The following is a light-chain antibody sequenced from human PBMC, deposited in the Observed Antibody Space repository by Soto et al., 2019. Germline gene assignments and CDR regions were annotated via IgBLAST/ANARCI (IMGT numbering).Light chain of an antibody. V-gene: IGLV2-14*01. CDR2: EVS. J-gene: IGLJ3*02. CDR1: SSDVGGYNY. Sequence: QSALTQPASVSGSPGQSITISCTGTSSDVGGYNYVSWYQHHPGKAPKLMIYEVSNRPSGVSNRFSGSKSGNTASLTISGLQVDDEADYYCSSYTTSSTRVFGGGTKLTV. CDR3: SSYTTSSTRV.